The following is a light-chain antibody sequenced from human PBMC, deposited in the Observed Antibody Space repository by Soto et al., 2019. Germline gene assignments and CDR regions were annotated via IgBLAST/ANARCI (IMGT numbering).Light chain of an antibody. Sequence: DIQMTQSPSTLSATSGDRVTITCRASQDISNYLNWYQQKPGKAPKLLIYDASNLETGVPSRFSGSGSGTDFTFTISSLQPEDIATYYCQQYDNLPITFGQGTRLEI. CDR1: QDISNY. CDR3: QQYDNLPIT. J-gene: IGKJ5*01. CDR2: DAS. V-gene: IGKV1-33*01.